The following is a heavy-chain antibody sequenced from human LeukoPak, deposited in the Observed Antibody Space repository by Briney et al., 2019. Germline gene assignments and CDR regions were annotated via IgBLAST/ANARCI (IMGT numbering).Heavy chain of an antibody. J-gene: IGHJ4*02. V-gene: IGHV3-30*04. CDR3: ARGPDYDILADYFDY. CDR1: GFNFSNFA. CDR2: ISYDGSNK. D-gene: IGHD3-9*01. Sequence: GGSLRLSCAASGFNFSNFAMHWVRQAPGKGLEWVAVISYDGSNKFYADSVRGRFTISRENSKNTLFLQMNSLRPEDTAVYYCARGPDYDILADYFDYWGQGTLVTVSS.